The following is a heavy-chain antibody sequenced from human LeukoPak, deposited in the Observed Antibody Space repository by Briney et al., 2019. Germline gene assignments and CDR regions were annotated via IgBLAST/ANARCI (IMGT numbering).Heavy chain of an antibody. CDR2: IIPIFDRP. D-gene: IGHD1-26*01. CDR3: ARDAQWELRAFDV. V-gene: IGHV1-69*06. J-gene: IGHJ3*01. Sequence: SVKVSCKTIGGRFKSYGFSWVRQAPGQGLEWMGGIIPIFDRPTYAQKFEGRVTITADKSTNTTYMEITSLTSADSAVYYCARDAQWELRAFDVWGRGTKVIVSS. CDR1: GGRFKSYG.